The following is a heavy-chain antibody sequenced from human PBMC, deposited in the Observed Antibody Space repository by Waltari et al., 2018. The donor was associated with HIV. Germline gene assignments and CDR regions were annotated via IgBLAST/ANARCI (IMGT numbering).Heavy chain of an antibody. Sequence: EVQLVESGGGLVQPGGSLTLSCAASGFTSSGSALHWGRQAPGKGLGWVGRIRSKANSYATAYAASVKGRFTISRDDSKNTAYLQMNSLKTEDMAVYYCGGIPGGYWGQGTLVTVSS. V-gene: IGHV3-73*01. CDR2: IRSKANSYAT. J-gene: IGHJ4*02. D-gene: IGHD3-16*01. CDR3: GGIPGGY. CDR1: GFTSSGSA.